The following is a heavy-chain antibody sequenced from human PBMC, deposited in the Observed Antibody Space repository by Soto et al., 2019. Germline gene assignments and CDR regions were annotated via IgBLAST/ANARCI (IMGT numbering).Heavy chain of an antibody. CDR2: IYYSGST. Sequence: QVQLQESGPGLVKPSQILSLTCTVSGGSISSGDYYWSWIRQPPGKGLEWIGYIYYSGSTYYNPSLKSRVTISVDTSKNQFSLKLSSVTAADTAVYYCARDRPRAAAGTGPNWFDPWGQGTLVTVSS. CDR1: GGSISSGDYY. J-gene: IGHJ5*02. V-gene: IGHV4-30-4*01. CDR3: ARDRPRAAAGTGPNWFDP. D-gene: IGHD6-13*01.